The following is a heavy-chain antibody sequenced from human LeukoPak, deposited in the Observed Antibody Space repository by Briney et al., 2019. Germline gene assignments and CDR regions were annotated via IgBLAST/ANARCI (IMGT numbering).Heavy chain of an antibody. CDR2: IYSGGST. CDR3: ATSYGSGSRDYYYYMDV. J-gene: IGHJ6*03. Sequence: GGSLRLSCAASEFSVGSNYMTWVRQAPGKGLEWVSGIYSGGSTYYADSVKGRFTISRDNSKNTLYLQMNSLRAEDTAVYYCATSYGSGSRDYYYYMDVWGKGTTVTISS. CDR1: EFSVGSNY. V-gene: IGHV3-66*01. D-gene: IGHD3-10*01.